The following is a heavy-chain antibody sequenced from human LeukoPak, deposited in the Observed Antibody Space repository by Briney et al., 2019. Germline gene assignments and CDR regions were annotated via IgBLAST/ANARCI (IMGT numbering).Heavy chain of an antibody. CDR1: GFTFSGFW. CDR3: ARSSYSSSSSV. D-gene: IGHD6-6*01. CDR2: INSDGSEG. V-gene: IGHV3-7*03. Sequence: QAGGSLRLSCAVSGFTFSGFWMSWSRQAPGKGLEWVASINSDGSEGYYADVVKGRFTISGDNAKNSLYLQINSLRAEDTAVYYCARSSYSSSSSVWGQGTMVTVSS. J-gene: IGHJ3*01.